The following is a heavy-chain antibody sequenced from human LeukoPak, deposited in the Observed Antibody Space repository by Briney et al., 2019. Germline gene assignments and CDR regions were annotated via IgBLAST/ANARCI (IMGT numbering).Heavy chain of an antibody. V-gene: IGHV1-18*01. CDR2: ISAYNGNT. J-gene: IGHJ4*02. D-gene: IGHD6-13*01. CDR1: GYTFTSYG. Sequence: ASVKVSCTASGYTFTSYGISWVRQAPGQGLEWMGWISAYNGNTNYAQKRQGRVTMPTGTSTSTAYMELRSLRSDDTAVYYCARGTYSSSPDYWGQGTLVTVSS. CDR3: ARGTYSSSPDY.